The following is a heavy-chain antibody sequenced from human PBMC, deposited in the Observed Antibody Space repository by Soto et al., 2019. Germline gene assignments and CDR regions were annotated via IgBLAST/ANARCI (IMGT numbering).Heavy chain of an antibody. Sequence: SETLSLTCAVYGVSFSGYYWSWIRQPPGKGLEWIGEINHSGSTNYNPSLKSRVTISVDTSKNQFSLKLSSVTAADTAVYYCARGANIVVVVAAPLGYYMDVWGQGTTVTVSS. V-gene: IGHV4-34*01. CDR3: ARGANIVVVVAAPLGYYMDV. CDR2: INHSGST. D-gene: IGHD2-15*01. J-gene: IGHJ6*03. CDR1: GVSFSGYY.